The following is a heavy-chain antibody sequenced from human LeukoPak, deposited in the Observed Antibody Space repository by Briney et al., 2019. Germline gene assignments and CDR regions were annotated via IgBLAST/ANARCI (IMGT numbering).Heavy chain of an antibody. J-gene: IGHJ4*02. D-gene: IGHD1-26*01. V-gene: IGHV5-51*01. Sequence: GESLKISCKGSGYSFTNYRIGWVRQMPGKGLKWMGIIYPGDSDARCSPSFQGQVTISADKSISTAYLQWSSLKASDTAMYYCARRRDLYSGSYYPFDYWGQGTLVTVSS. CDR3: ARRRDLYSGSYYPFDY. CDR1: GYSFTNYR. CDR2: IYPGDSDA.